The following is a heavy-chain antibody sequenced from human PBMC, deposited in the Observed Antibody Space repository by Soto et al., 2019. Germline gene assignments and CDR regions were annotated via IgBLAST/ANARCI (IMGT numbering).Heavy chain of an antibody. D-gene: IGHD6-19*01. CDR2: FDPEESKT. CDR1: GYSLTELS. CDR3: ARGGAQWLVWQTIDY. Sequence: ASVKVSCKVSGYSLTELSMHWVRQALGKGLEWMGGFDPEESKTIYAQKFQGRVTMTEATSTDTAYMELSSLRSEDTAVYYCARGGAQWLVWQTIDYWGQGTLVTVSS. V-gene: IGHV1-24*01. J-gene: IGHJ4*02.